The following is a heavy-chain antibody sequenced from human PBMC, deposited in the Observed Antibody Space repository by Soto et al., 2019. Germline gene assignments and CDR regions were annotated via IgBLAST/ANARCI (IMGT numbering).Heavy chain of an antibody. D-gene: IGHD3-10*01. J-gene: IGHJ6*02. Sequence: QVQLQESGPGLVKPSETLSLSCNVSGGSISSDDFFWSWVRQHPARGLEWIGYIYNSGTTYYNPSLQSRITISVDTSKNQFSLKLRSVTAAETAVYFCARDEDHGSGRTGGMDVWGQGTAVTVS. CDR3: ARDEDHGSGRTGGMDV. CDR2: IYNSGTT. CDR1: GGSISSDDFF. V-gene: IGHV4-31*03.